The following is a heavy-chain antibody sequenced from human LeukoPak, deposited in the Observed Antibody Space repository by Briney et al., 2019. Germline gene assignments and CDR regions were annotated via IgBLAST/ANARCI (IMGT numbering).Heavy chain of an antibody. D-gene: IGHD2-15*01. CDR3: ARENRRYCSGGSCPFDY. CDR2: ISYDGSNK. J-gene: IGHJ4*02. Sequence: AGGSLRLSCAASGFTYSSYAMHWVRQAPGKGLEWVAVISYDGSNKYYADSVKGRFTISRDNSKNTLYLQMNSLRAEDTAVYYCARENRRYCSGGSCPFDYWGQGTLVTVSS. CDR1: GFTYSSYA. V-gene: IGHV3-30-3*01.